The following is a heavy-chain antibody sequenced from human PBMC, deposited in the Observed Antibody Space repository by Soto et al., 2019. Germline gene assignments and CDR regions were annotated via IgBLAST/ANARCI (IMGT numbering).Heavy chain of an antibody. V-gene: IGHV3-23*01. CDR3: AKDADYDSTKLDY. Sequence: EVQLLESGGGLVQPGGSLRLSCAASGFTFTNYAMSWVRQAPGKGPEWVSAISGSGGSTYYAGSVKGRFTISRDNSKNTLYLQMNSLRAEDTAVYYCAKDADYDSTKLDYWGQGTLVTVSS. CDR1: GFTFTNYA. CDR2: ISGSGGST. D-gene: IGHD3-22*01. J-gene: IGHJ4*02.